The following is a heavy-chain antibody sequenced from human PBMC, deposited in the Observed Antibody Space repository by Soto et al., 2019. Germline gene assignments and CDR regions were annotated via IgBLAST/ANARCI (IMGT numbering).Heavy chain of an antibody. CDR1: GFTFSSYA. D-gene: IGHD3-22*01. CDR2: ISGSGGST. Sequence: GGSLRLSCAASGFTFSSYAMSWVRQAPGKGLEWVSAISGSGGSTYYADSVKGRFTISRDNSKNTLYLQMNSLRAEDTAVYYCAKTPVTMIVVVITTFDYWGQGTLVTVSS. J-gene: IGHJ4*02. V-gene: IGHV3-23*01. CDR3: AKTPVTMIVVVITTFDY.